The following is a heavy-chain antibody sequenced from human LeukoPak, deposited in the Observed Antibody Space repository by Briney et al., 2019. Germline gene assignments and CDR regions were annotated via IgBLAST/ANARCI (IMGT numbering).Heavy chain of an antibody. CDR2: ISWNSGTI. CDR3: AKDLIAAAGPDAFDL. J-gene: IGHJ3*01. V-gene: IGHV3-9*03. D-gene: IGHD6-13*01. CDR1: GFTFDDYA. Sequence: GGSLRLSCAASGFTFDDYAMHWVRQAPGKGLEWVSGISWNSGTIDYADSVKGRFTISRDNAKNSLYLQMNSLRAEDMGLYYCAKDLIAAAGPDAFDLWGQGTMVTVSS.